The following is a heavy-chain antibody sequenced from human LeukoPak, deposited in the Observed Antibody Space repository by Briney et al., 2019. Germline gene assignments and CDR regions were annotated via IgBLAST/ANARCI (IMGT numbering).Heavy chain of an antibody. Sequence: SETLSLTCTVSGGSISSYYWSWIRQPPGKGLEWIGYIYYSGSTNYNPSLKSRVTISVDTSKNQFSLKLSSVTAADTAVYYCARPWSRYGGFRYWGQGTLVTVSS. V-gene: IGHV4-59*08. CDR2: IYYSGST. CDR1: GGSISSYY. D-gene: IGHD5-12*01. J-gene: IGHJ4*02. CDR3: ARPWSRYGGFRY.